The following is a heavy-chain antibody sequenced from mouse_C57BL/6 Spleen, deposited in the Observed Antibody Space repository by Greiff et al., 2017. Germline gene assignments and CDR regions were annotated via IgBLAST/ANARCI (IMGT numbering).Heavy chain of an antibody. J-gene: IGHJ2*01. CDR3: ASYSNYPYFDY. D-gene: IGHD2-5*01. V-gene: IGHV3-6*01. Sequence: ESGPGLVKPSQSLSLTCSVTGYSITSGYYWNWIRQFPGNKLEWMSYIRYDGSNNYNPSLKNRISITRDTSKNQFFLKLNSVTTEDTATYYCASYSNYPYFDYWGQGTTLTVSS. CDR1: GYSITSGYY. CDR2: IRYDGSN.